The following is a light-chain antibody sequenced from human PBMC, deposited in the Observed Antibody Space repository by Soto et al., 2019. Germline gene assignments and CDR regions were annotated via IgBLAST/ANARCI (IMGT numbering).Light chain of an antibody. CDR3: SSYAASNELGV. CDR1: SSDIGGYNY. CDR2: EVS. Sequence: QSVLTQPPSASGSPGQSVTISCTGTSSDIGGYNYVSWYQQHPGKAPKLMIYEVSKRPSGVPARFSASKSGNTASLTVSGLQPEDEADYYCSSYAASNELGVFGTGTKVTV. J-gene: IGLJ1*01. V-gene: IGLV2-8*01.